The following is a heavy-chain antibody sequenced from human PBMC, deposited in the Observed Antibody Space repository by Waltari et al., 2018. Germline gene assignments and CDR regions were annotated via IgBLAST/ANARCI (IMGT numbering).Heavy chain of an antibody. CDR1: GGSFSGYY. V-gene: IGHV4-34*01. CDR2: INHSEST. J-gene: IGHJ4*02. Sequence: QVQLQQWGAGLLKPSATLSLTCAVYGGSFSGYYWSWIRQPPGKGREWIGEINHSESTNYNRSLKRRGTISVDTSKNQFSLKLSSVTAADTAVYYCAGYSSSSAEFDYWGQGTLVTVSS. CDR3: AGYSSSSAEFDY. D-gene: IGHD6-6*01.